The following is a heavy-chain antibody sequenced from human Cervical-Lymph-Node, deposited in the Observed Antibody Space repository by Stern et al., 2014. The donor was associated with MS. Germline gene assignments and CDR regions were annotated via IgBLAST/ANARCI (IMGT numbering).Heavy chain of an antibody. J-gene: IGHJ4*02. CDR2: VYYSGAT. CDR1: GDSISSYTHY. V-gene: IGHV4-39*01. D-gene: IGHD2-8*02. Sequence: QVQLQESGPGLVKPSETLSLTCAVSGDSISSYTHYWAWIRQPPGKGLERIGSVYYSGATYYNPSLKSPVTISVDTSKNHSSLGLNSVTAADTAVYYCAKHACTGAACPFDLWGQGTLVTVSS. CDR3: AKHACTGAACPFDL.